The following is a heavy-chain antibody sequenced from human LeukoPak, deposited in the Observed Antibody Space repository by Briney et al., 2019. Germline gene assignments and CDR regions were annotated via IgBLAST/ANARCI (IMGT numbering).Heavy chain of an antibody. V-gene: IGHV3-21*01. J-gene: IGHJ6*03. CDR3: ARDSGSYCSGGSCYFYYYMDV. D-gene: IGHD2-15*01. CDR2: ISSSSSYI. Sequence: GGSLRLSCAASGFTFSSYSMNWVRQAPGKGLEWVSSISSSSSYIYYADSVKGRFTISRDNAKNSLYLQMNSLRAEDTAVYYCARDSGSYCSGGSCYFYYYMDVWGKGTTVTVSS. CDR1: GFTFSSYS.